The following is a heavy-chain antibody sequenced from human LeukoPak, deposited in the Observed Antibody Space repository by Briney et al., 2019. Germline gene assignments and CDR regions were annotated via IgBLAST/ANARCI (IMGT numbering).Heavy chain of an antibody. CDR1: GYTFTSYG. CDR3: ARFGGLPAHELWFGEVENWFEP. D-gene: IGHD3-10*01. V-gene: IGHV1-18*01. J-gene: IGHJ5*02. CDR2: ISAYNGNT. Sequence: ASVKVSCKASGYTFTSYGISWVRQAPGQGLEWMGWISAYNGNTNYAQKLQGRVTMTTDTSTSTAYMELRSLRSDDTAVYYCARFGGLPAHELWFGEVENWFEPWGQGTLVTVSS.